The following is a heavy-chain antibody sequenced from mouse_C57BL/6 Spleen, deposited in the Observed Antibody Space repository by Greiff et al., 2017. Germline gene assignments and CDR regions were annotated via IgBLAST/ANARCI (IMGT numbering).Heavy chain of an antibody. CDR2: IYPGGGYT. Sequence: VKLMESGAELVRPGTSVKMSCKASGYTFTNYWIGWAKQRPGHGLEWIGDIYPGGGYTNYNEKFKGKATLTADKSSSTAYMQFSSLTSEDSAIYYCAITTALDWFAYWGQGTLVTVSA. CDR1: GYTFTNYW. CDR3: AITTALDWFAY. V-gene: IGHV1-63*01. J-gene: IGHJ3*01. D-gene: IGHD1-2*01.